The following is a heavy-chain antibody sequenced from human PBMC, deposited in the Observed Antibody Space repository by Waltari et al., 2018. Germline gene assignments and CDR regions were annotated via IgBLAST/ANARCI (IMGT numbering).Heavy chain of an antibody. D-gene: IGHD5-18*01. Sequence: QVQLVQSGAEVKKPGASVKVSCKASGYTFTSYAISWVRQAPGHGLEWMGWISAYNGNTNYAQKLRGRVTMTTDTATSTACMELRGLRSDDTAVYYCAREEGEVDTAMGPVGCYVYWGQGTLVTVSS. CDR3: AREEGEVDTAMGPVGCYVY. CDR1: GYTFTSYA. CDR2: ISAYNGNT. J-gene: IGHJ4*02. V-gene: IGHV1-18*01.